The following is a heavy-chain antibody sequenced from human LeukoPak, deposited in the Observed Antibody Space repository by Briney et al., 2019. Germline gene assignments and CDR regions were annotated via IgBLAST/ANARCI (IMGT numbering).Heavy chain of an antibody. J-gene: IGHJ4*02. V-gene: IGHV1-2*02. D-gene: IGHD6-13*01. CDR3: ARDQGITTGGLSNFDY. CDR2: INPNSGGT. CDR1: GYTFTGYY. Sequence: SVKVSCKASGYTFTGYYMHWVRQAPGQGLEWVGWINPNSGGTNYAQKFQGRVIMTRETSISTGYMEVSRLRSDDTAVYYCARDQGITTGGLSNFDYWGQGTLVTVSS.